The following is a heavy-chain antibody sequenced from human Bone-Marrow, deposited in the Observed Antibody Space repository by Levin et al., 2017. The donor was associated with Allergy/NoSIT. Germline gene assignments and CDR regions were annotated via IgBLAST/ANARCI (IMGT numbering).Heavy chain of an antibody. CDR2: IRSSGV. D-gene: IGHD2-15*01. CDR3: ARGGGSTSSRDWFDS. Sequence: GESLKISCAASGFIFRDYFMTWIRQAPGKGLEWVSHIRSSGVFYADSVKGRFTISRDNANNSVFLQLSGLRDEDTAVYYCARGGGSTSSRDWFDSWGQGTLVTVSS. V-gene: IGHV3-11*01. CDR1: GFIFRDYF. J-gene: IGHJ5*01.